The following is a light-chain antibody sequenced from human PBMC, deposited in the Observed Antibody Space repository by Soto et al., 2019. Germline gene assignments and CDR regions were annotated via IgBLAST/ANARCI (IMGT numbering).Light chain of an antibody. CDR1: QSVGSN. CDR2: GAY. CDR3: QHYNNWPWT. V-gene: IGKV3-15*01. J-gene: IGKJ1*01. Sequence: EIVLTQSPATLSVSPGERVSLSCRASQSVGSNLAWYQQKPGQAPSLLIYGAYTRATGISARFSGSGSGTEFTLTISSLQSEDFALYYCQHYNNWPWTFGQGTKVDIK.